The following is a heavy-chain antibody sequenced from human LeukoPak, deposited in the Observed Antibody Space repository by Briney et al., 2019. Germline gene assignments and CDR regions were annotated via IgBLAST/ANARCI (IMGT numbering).Heavy chain of an antibody. J-gene: IGHJ3*02. Sequence: GASVTVSFKASGYSFTVHYMHWVRQAPGQGLEGMGWINPKSGGTNYAQKFQGRVTITRDTSISTAYMDMSSLRSDDTAVYYCARNLWFGESSDAFDMWGQGTMVTVSS. CDR2: INPKSGGT. CDR1: GYSFTVHY. V-gene: IGHV1-2*02. CDR3: ARNLWFGESSDAFDM. D-gene: IGHD3-10*01.